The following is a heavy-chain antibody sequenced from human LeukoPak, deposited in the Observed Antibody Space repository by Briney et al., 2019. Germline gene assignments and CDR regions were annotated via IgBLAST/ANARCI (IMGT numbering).Heavy chain of an antibody. D-gene: IGHD6-19*01. CDR2: ISYDKSNK. V-gene: IGHV3-30-3*01. CDR1: GFTFSSYA. Sequence: GGSLRLSCAASGFTFSSYAMHWVRQAPGKGLEWVALISYDKSNKYYADSVKGRFTISRDNSKNTLFVQMNSLRTEDTAVYYCARSGVQWQWLLTHDAFDIWGQGTMVTVSS. J-gene: IGHJ3*02. CDR3: ARSGVQWQWLLTHDAFDI.